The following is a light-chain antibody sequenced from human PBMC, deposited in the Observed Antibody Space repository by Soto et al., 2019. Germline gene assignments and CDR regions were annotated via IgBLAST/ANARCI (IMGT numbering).Light chain of an antibody. CDR3: QQYNNWHQIT. V-gene: IGKV3-15*01. Sequence: EILMTQSPGTLSLSPGARATISWRASQSVDRNYLAWYQQKPGQAPRLFIFGASTRATGIPARFSGSGSGTEFTLTISSLQSEDFAVYYCQQYNNWHQITFGQGTRLEIK. J-gene: IGKJ5*01. CDR2: GAS. CDR1: QSVDRNY.